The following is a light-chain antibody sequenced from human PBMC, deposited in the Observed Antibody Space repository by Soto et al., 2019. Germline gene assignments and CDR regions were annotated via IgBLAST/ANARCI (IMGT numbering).Light chain of an antibody. V-gene: IGLV2-11*01. CDR3: CSYAGSPRYV. CDR1: SSDVGGYNY. Sequence: QSALTQPRSVSGSPGQSVTISCTGTSSDVGGYNYVSWYQQHPGKAPKVMIYDVSERPSGVPDRFSDSKSGNTASLTISGRKDEDEADYYCCSYAGSPRYVFGTGTKLTVL. CDR2: DVS. J-gene: IGLJ1*01.